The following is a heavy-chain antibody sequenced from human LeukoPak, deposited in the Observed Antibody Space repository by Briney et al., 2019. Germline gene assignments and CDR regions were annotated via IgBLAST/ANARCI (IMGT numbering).Heavy chain of an antibody. CDR1: GGTFSSYA. CDR2: IIPIFGTA. CDR3: ARGVAGTTTSFDY. V-gene: IGHV1-69*05. Sequence: ASVKVSCKASGGTFSSYAISWVRQAPGQGLEWMGGIIPIFGTANYAQKFQGRVTITTDESTSTAYMELSSLRSEDTAVYYCARGVAGTTTSFDYWGQGTLVTVSS. D-gene: IGHD1-7*01. J-gene: IGHJ4*02.